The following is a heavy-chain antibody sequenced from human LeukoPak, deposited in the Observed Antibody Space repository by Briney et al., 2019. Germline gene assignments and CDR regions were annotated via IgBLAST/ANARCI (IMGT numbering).Heavy chain of an antibody. V-gene: IGHV4-31*03. CDR2: IYYSGST. Sequence: SQTLSLTCTVSGGSISSGGYYWSWIRPHPGKGLEWIGYIYYSGSTYYNPSLKSRVTISVDTSKNQFSLKLSSVTAGDTAVYYCAREEPYCGGDCSNHDAFDIWGQGTMVTVSS. CDR3: AREEPYCGGDCSNHDAFDI. J-gene: IGHJ3*02. CDR1: GGSISSGGYY. D-gene: IGHD2-21*02.